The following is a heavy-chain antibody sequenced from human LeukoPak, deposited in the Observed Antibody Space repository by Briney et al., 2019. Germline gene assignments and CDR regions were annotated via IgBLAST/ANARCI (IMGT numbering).Heavy chain of an antibody. V-gene: IGHV4-59*01. J-gene: IGHJ6*02. CDR3: ARVGAVTANFWAMDV. D-gene: IGHD2-21*02. CDR2: ISHRGST. CDR1: GGSFNNYY. Sequence: PSETLSLTCTVSGGSFNNYYWTWIRQPPGKGLEWLGYISHRGSTTYNPSLNSRVTISLDTPKSQFSLRLTSVTAADTAVYYCARVGAVTANFWAMDVWGQGTTVTVSS.